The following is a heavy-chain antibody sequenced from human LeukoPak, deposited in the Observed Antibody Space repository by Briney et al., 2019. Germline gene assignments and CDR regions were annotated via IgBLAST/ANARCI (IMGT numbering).Heavy chain of an antibody. D-gene: IGHD5-24*01. Sequence: SETLSLTCTVSGGSISSYYWSWIRQPPGKGLEWIGYIYYSGSTNYNPSLKSRVTISVGTSKNQFSFKLSSVTAADTAGSYCARDQDGYKHLFDYWGQGTLVTVSS. V-gene: IGHV4-59*01. CDR3: ARDQDGYKHLFDY. CDR1: GGSISSYY. J-gene: IGHJ4*02. CDR2: IYYSGST.